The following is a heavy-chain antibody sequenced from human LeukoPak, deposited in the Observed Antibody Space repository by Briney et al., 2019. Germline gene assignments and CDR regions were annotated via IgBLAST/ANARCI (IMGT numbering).Heavy chain of an antibody. CDR3: GGDPATGYTGEAWFDS. CDR2: IYHSGST. Sequence: SETLSLTCTVSGGSISSGGYYWSWIRQPPGKGLEWIGYIYHSGSTYYNPSLKSRVTISVDRSKNQFSLKLTSATAADTAVYYCGGDPATGYTGEAWFDSWGQGTQVTVSS. D-gene: IGHD5-12*01. V-gene: IGHV4-30-2*01. CDR1: GGSISSGGYY. J-gene: IGHJ5*01.